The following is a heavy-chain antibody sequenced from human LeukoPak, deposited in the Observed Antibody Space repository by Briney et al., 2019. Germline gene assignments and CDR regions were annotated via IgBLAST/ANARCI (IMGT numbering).Heavy chain of an antibody. CDR2: IIPIFGTA. CDR1: GYTFTSYA. Sequence: ASVKVSCKASGYTFTSYAISWVRQAPGQGLEWMGGIIPIFGTANYAQKFQGRVTITADKSTSTAYMELSSLRSEDTAVYYCARGEMATPIFGGAFDYWGQGTLVTVSS. J-gene: IGHJ4*02. CDR3: ARGEMATPIFGGAFDY. D-gene: IGHD5-24*01. V-gene: IGHV1-69*06.